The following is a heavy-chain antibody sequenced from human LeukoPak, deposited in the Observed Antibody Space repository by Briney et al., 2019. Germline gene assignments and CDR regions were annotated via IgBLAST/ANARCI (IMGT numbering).Heavy chain of an antibody. CDR3: ARELRMFDS. D-gene: IGHD3-16*01. CDR1: GFTFSGYW. Sequence: GGSLSLSCAASGFTFSGYWMSWVRQAPGKGLEWMAEIKHNGSDINYAAFKGHRFTIFRNYAKKLLQLQMTSMRAEATAFYYGARELRMFDSWGQGTVVIVSS. J-gene: IGHJ4*02. CDR2: IKHNGSDI. V-gene: IGHV3-7*01.